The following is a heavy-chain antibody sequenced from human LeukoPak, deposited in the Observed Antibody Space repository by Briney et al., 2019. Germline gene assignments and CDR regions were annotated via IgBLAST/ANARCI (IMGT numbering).Heavy chain of an antibody. CDR2: IYYSGST. D-gene: IGHD1-26*01. J-gene: IGHJ4*02. CDR3: ARDRGGVGATDY. V-gene: IGHV4-39*07. CDR1: GGSISSSSYY. Sequence: SETLSLTCTVSGGSISSSSYYWGWIRQPPGKGLEWIGSIYYSGSTYYNPSLKSRVTISVDTSKNQFSLKLSSVTAADTAVYYCARDRGGVGATDYWGQGTLVTVSS.